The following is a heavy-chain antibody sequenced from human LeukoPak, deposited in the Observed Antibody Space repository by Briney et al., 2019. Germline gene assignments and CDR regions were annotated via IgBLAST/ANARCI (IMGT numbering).Heavy chain of an antibody. J-gene: IGHJ3*02. CDR1: GYTFTSYD. D-gene: IGHD3-10*01. V-gene: IGHV1-8*03. CDR2: MNPNSGNT. CDR3: ASRITMVRGVVGAFDI. Sequence: ASAKVSCKASGYTFTSYDINWVRQATGQGLEWMGWMNPNSGNTGYAQKFQGRVTITRNTSISTAYMELSSLRSGDTAVYYCASRITMVRGVVGAFDIWGQGTMVTVSS.